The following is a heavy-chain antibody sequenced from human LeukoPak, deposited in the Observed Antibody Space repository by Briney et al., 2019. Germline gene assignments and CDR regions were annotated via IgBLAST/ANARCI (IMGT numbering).Heavy chain of an antibody. CDR2: ISWKSDSI. V-gene: IGHV3-9*01. D-gene: IGHD3-22*01. Sequence: GGSLRLSCAASGFTFDEYAMHWVRQAPGKGLEWVSGISWKSDSIGYADSVEGRFTISRDNAKKSLYLQMNSLRAEDTALYYCAKDPSDNYDSSGLFDYWGRGTLVTVSS. CDR1: GFTFDEYA. CDR3: AKDPSDNYDSSGLFDY. J-gene: IGHJ4*02.